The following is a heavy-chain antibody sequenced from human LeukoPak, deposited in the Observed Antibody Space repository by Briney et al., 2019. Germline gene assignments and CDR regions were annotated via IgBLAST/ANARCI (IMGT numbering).Heavy chain of an antibody. CDR2: IKQDGSEK. V-gene: IGHV3-7*01. CDR3: ARDYGSGWYYYFDY. D-gene: IGHD6-19*01. J-gene: IGHJ4*02. Sequence: PGGSLRLSCAASGFTFSDYGMNWVRQAPGKGLEWVANIKQDGSEKYYVDSVKGRFTISRDNAKNSLYLQMNSLRAEDTAVYCCARDYGSGWYYYFDYWGQGTLVTVSS. CDR1: GFTFSDYG.